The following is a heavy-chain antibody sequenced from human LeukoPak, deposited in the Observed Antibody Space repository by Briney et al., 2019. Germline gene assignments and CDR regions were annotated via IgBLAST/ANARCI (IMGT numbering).Heavy chain of an antibody. J-gene: IGHJ4*02. CDR3: SRDGGYGTGSYYSRCMDS. CDR1: GYSFTSFY. D-gene: IGHD3-10*01. Sequence: APVKPSYTPSGYSFTSFYILSVRQSPGQGLEWMGWIHPRRGDTNYAQKFQGRVTMTRDTSISTAYLDLSSLRSGDTAVYYCSRDGGYGTGSYYSRCMDSWGQGTPVTVSP. V-gene: IGHV1-2*02. CDR2: IHPRRGDT.